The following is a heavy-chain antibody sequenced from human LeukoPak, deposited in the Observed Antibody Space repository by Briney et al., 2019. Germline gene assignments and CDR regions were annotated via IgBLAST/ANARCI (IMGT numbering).Heavy chain of an antibody. J-gene: IGHJ4*02. Sequence: GESLKSSCKCSGYSFTNYWIGWVRQMAGQGLEWMGIIYPGDFDTRYSPSFQGQVTISADKSINTAYLQWSSLKASDTAMYYCARRDNQIGDYWGQGTLVTVSS. CDR2: IYPGDFDT. D-gene: IGHD2-15*01. CDR3: ARRDNQIGDY. V-gene: IGHV5-51*01. CDR1: GYSFTNYW.